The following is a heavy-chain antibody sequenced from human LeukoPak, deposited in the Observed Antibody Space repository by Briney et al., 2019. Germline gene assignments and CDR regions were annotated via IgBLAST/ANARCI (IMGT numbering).Heavy chain of an antibody. J-gene: IGHJ4*02. Sequence: GGSLRLSCAVSGFTFSDYYMSWVRQAPGKGLEWVANIKQDGSEKYYVDSVKGRFTISRDNAKNSLYLQMNSLRAEDTAVYYCARKNGLDYWGQGTLVTVSS. CDR3: ARKNGLDY. CDR2: IKQDGSEK. CDR1: GFTFSDYY. V-gene: IGHV3-7*01.